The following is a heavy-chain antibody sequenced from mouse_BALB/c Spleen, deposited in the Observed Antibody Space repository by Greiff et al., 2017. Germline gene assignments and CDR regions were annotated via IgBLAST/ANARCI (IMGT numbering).Heavy chain of an antibody. Sequence: QVKLQQSGAAQVRPGSSVKISCQASGYAFRGIWWNGVKRRPGQGLEGFGHIYPGEGDTNYNGKFKGTATLTADKSSRTAYMQRSSLTSADTAVYFCARGGGGSSCDYWGQGTTLTVSS. D-gene: IGHD1-1*02. CDR3: ARGGGGSSCDY. CDR2: IYPGEGDT. CDR1: GYAFRGIW. V-gene: IGHV1-80*01. J-gene: IGHJ2*01.